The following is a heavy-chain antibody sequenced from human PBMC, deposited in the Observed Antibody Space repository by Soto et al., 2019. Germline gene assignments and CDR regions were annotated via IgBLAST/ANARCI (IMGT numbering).Heavy chain of an antibody. V-gene: IGHV4-34*01. Sequence: SETLSLTCAVYGGSFSGYYWNWIRQPPGKGLEWIGEIDHSGYTNYNPSLKSRVTISVDTSKNQFSLRLTSVTAADTAVYYCARVRNWLDPWGQGTMVTVSS. D-gene: IGHD3-3*01. CDR2: IDHSGYT. CDR3: ARVRNWLDP. CDR1: GGSFSGYY. J-gene: IGHJ5*02.